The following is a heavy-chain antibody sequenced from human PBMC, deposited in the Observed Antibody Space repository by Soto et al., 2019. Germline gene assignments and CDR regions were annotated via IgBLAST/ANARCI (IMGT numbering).Heavy chain of an antibody. D-gene: IGHD3-9*01. J-gene: IGHJ5*02. V-gene: IGHV3-33*01. CDR2: FLANGINK. CDR3: ARDTDTTSHYGSLDP. Sequence: GSLRLSCTTSGFTFSNYGMHWVRQAPGKGLEWVAVFLANGINKYYADSVKGRFTVSRDNSKNTLYLQMDSLRAEDTAMYYCARDTDTTSHYGSLDPWGQGT. CDR1: GFTFSNYG.